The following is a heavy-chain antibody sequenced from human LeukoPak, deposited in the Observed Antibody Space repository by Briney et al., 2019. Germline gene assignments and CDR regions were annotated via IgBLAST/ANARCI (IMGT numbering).Heavy chain of an antibody. D-gene: IGHD6-13*01. CDR2: ISAGGGST. V-gene: IGHV3-23*01. CDR1: GFTLSTYA. Sequence: GGSLRLSCAAPGFTLSTYAMNWVRQAPGKGLEWVSGISAGGGSTYYADSVKGRFTISRDNSKNTLYLQMNSLTVEDTAVYYCAKSPRSAADNWFDPWGQGTLVTVS. J-gene: IGHJ5*02. CDR3: AKSPRSAADNWFDP.